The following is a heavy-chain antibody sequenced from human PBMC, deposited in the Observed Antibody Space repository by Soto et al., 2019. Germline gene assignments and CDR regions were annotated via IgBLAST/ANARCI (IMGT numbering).Heavy chain of an antibody. CDR1: GGSCSNNGLY. D-gene: IGHD2-8*01. CDR2: TNYRGSI. Sequence: QLQLQESGPGLVRPSGTLSLTCSVSGGSCSNNGLYWGWMRQAPEKGLEGIANTNYRGSIYYNPSLKSRVTIPVDTTVNQFSLTLSSVTAADTAVYYCARVEDVVQWPGAVDYWGQGTLVTVSS. J-gene: IGHJ4*02. V-gene: IGHV4-39*01. CDR3: ARVEDVVQWPGAVDY.